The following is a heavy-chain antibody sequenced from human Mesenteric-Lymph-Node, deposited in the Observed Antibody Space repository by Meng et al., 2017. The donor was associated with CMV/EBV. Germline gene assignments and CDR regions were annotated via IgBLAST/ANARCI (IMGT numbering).Heavy chain of an antibody. D-gene: IGHD2-8*01. Sequence: GESLKISCAASGFTFSNAWMSWVRQVPGKGLEWVSLIYSDGRTFYSDSVQGRFTISRDNSKNTVYLQMNSLSSEDTAVYYCARLAADCPNGVCMYYFDYWGQGMMVTVSS. CDR2: IYSDGRT. V-gene: IGHV3-53*01. CDR3: ARLAADCPNGVCMYYFDY. CDR1: GFTFSNAW. J-gene: IGHJ4*02.